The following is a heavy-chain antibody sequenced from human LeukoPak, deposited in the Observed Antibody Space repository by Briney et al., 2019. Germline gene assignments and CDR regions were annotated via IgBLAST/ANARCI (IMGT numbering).Heavy chain of an antibody. D-gene: IGHD5-24*01. CDR3: ARVRRWLQSYYFDY. Sequence: PSETLSLTCAVYGGSFSGYYWSWIRQPPGKGLEWIGEINHSGSTNYNPSLKSRVTISVDTSKNQFSLKLSSVTAADTAVYYCARVRRWLQSYYFDYWGQGTLVTVSS. J-gene: IGHJ4*02. CDR2: INHSGST. CDR1: GGSFSGYY. V-gene: IGHV4-34*01.